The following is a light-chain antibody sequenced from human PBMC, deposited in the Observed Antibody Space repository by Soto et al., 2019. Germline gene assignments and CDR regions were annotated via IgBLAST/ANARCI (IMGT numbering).Light chain of an antibody. CDR2: AAS. CDR3: QQSYSTPPEGT. CDR1: QSISSY. V-gene: IGKV1-39*01. Sequence: DIPMTQSPSSLSASVGDRVTITCRASQSISSYLNWYQQKPGKAPKLLIYAASSLQSGVPSRFSGSGSGTDFTLTISSLQPEAFATYYCQQSYSTPPEGTFGQGTKVESK. J-gene: IGKJ1*01.